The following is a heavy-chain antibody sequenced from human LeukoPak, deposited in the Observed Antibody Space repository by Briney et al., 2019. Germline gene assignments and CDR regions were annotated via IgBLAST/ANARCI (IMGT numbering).Heavy chain of an antibody. V-gene: IGHV1-2*02. CDR3: ARASDLDSFDY. J-gene: IGHJ4*02. Sequence: GASVKVSCKASGYSFTDHYLHWLRQAPGQGLEWMGWIHPNSGDTNYAQRFQGRVSLTRDTSISTAYMELSSLRSDDTAVYYCARASDLDSFDYWGQGTLVTVSS. CDR2: IHPNSGDT. CDR1: GYSFTDHY.